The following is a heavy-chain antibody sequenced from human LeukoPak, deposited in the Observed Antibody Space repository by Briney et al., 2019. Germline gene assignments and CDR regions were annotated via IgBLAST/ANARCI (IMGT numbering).Heavy chain of an antibody. CDR2: INHSGST. CDR1: GGSISSYY. D-gene: IGHD1-26*01. CDR3: AAGRGASDAFDI. Sequence: PSETLSLTCTVSGGSISSYYWSWIRQPPGKGLEWIGEINHSGSTNYNPSLKSRVTISVDTSKNQFSLKLSSVTAADTAVYYCAAGRGASDAFDIWGQGTMVTVSS. V-gene: IGHV4-34*01. J-gene: IGHJ3*02.